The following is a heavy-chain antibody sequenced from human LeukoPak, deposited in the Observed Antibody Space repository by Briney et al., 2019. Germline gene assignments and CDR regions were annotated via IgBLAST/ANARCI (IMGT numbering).Heavy chain of an antibody. Sequence: GASVKVSCKASGYTFTSYGISWVRQAPGQGLEWMGWISAYNGNTNYAQNLQGRVTMTTDTSTSTAYMDLTSLTTDDTAVYYCARVPSSAHQLFSSDYWGQGTLVTVSS. CDR3: ARVPSSAHQLFSSDY. CDR2: ISAYNGNT. V-gene: IGHV1-18*01. CDR1: GYTFTSYG. J-gene: IGHJ4*02. D-gene: IGHD3-10*01.